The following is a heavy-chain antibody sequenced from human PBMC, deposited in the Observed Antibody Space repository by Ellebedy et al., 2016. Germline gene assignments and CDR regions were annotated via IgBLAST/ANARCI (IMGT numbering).Heavy chain of an antibody. D-gene: IGHD3-3*02. CDR3: ARVTISSSAWLTLDH. Sequence: SETLSLTCTVSGGSMSSYYWSWIRQPPEKGLEYIAYIHNSGTTNYNPSLKSRVTISIDTSKNQFSLKLSSVTAADTAVYYCARVTISSSAWLTLDHWGQGTLVTVSS. CDR2: IHNSGTT. J-gene: IGHJ4*02. CDR1: GGSMSSYY. V-gene: IGHV4-59*01.